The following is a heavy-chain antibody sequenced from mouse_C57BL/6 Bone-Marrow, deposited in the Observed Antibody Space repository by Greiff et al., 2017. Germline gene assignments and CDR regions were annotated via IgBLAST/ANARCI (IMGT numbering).Heavy chain of an antibody. CDR2: MHPNGGSP. V-gene: IGHV1-64*01. Sequence: QVQLQQPGAELVKPGASVKLSCKASGYTFTNYWMHWVKQRPGQGLEWIGMMHPNGGSPDYNEKFKSEATLSVDKSSRTAYMELSSLTSEDSAVYYCARSYDYDDYPMDYWGQGTSVTVSS. J-gene: IGHJ4*01. CDR1: GYTFTNYW. CDR3: ARSYDYDDYPMDY. D-gene: IGHD2-4*01.